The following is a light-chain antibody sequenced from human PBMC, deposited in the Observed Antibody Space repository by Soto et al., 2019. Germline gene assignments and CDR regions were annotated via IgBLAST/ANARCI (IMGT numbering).Light chain of an antibody. CDR1: QSVSSN. CDR2: GAS. CDR3: QQYNNWPPWT. J-gene: IGKJ1*01. Sequence: ENVLTQSPGTVSLSPGERVTLSCRASQSVSSNLAWYQQKPGQAPRLLIYGASTRATGTPARFSGSGSGTEFTLTISSLQSEDFAVYYCQQYNNWPPWTFGQGTKVDIK. V-gene: IGKV3-15*01.